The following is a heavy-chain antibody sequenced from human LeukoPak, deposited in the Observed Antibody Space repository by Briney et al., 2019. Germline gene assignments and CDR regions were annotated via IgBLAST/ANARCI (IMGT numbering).Heavy chain of an antibody. D-gene: IGHD4-11*01. V-gene: IGHV4-59*08. CDR2: IYYSGST. CDR3: ARHAPMTTYDY. Sequence: SQTLSLTCSVSGXSISSYYWSWIRQPPGKGLEWIGYIYYSGSTYYNPSLKSRVTISVDTSKNQFSLKLSSVTAADTAVYYCARHAPMTTYDYWGQGTLVTVSS. J-gene: IGHJ4*02. CDR1: GXSISSYY.